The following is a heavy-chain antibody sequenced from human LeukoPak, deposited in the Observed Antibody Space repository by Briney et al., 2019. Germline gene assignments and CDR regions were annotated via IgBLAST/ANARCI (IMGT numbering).Heavy chain of an antibody. CDR2: IRSKANSYAT. J-gene: IGHJ4*02. V-gene: IGHV3-73*01. CDR1: GFTFSGTA. Sequence: PGGSLRLSCAASGFTFSGTAMHWVRQASGKGLEWVGRIRSKANSYATAYAASVKGRITISRDNSKNKPYLQMNSLKTKDTAVYYCTSLIVGATNHFDYWGQGTLVTVSS. D-gene: IGHD1-26*01. CDR3: TSLIVGATNHFDY.